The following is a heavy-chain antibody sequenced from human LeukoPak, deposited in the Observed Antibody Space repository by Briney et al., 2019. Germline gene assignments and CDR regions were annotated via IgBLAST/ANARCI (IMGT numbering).Heavy chain of an antibody. D-gene: IGHD7-27*01. Sequence: HPGGSLRLSCAASGFTFSSYSMSWVRQAPGKGLEWISYINSSSSTIYYADSVKGRFTISRDNAKNTLYLQMNSLRAEDTAVYYCAKDLRVTGAFDYWGQGTLVTVSS. CDR3: AKDLRVTGAFDY. J-gene: IGHJ4*02. CDR1: GFTFSSYS. CDR2: INSSSSTI. V-gene: IGHV3-48*04.